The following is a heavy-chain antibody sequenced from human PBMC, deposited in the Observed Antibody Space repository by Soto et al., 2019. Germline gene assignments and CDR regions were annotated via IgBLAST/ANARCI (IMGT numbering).Heavy chain of an antibody. V-gene: IGHV3-23*01. CDR1: GFTFSSYA. D-gene: IGHD3-22*01. J-gene: IGHJ4*02. CDR2: ISGSGGST. Sequence: PGGSLRLSCAASGFTFSSYAMSWVRQAPGKGLEWVSAISGSGGSTYYADSVKGRFTISRDNSKNTLYLQMNSLRAEDTAVYYCASEGYYYDSSGRRVGRTDYWGQGTLVTVSS. CDR3: ASEGYYYDSSGRRVGRTDY.